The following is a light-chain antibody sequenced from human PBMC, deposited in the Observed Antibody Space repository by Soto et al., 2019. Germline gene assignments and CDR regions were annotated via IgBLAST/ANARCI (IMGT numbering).Light chain of an antibody. J-gene: IGLJ2*01. Sequence: QLALTQSPSASASLGASVTLTCTLSSGHSRYAIAWHQQQPETGPRYLMKFNTDGSHSKGDGIPDRFSGSSSGAARYLTSSSLQSEDAGDYYCQTWATGIPVFGGGTKLTVL. CDR2: FNTDGSH. CDR3: QTWATGIPV. V-gene: IGLV4-69*01. CDR1: SGHSRYA.